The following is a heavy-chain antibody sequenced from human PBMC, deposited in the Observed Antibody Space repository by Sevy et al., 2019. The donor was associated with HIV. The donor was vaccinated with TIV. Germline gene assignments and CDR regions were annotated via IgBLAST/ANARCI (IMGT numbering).Heavy chain of an antibody. CDR2: ISWNSGSI. V-gene: IGHV3-9*01. J-gene: IGHJ6*02. D-gene: IGHD6-13*01. CDR3: AKDIGLKQQLVQRGYYYYGMDV. Sequence: GGSLRLSCAASGFTFDYYAMHWVRQAPGKGLEWVSGISWNSGSIGYADSVKGRFTISRDNAKDSLYLQMNSLRAEDTALYYCAKDIGLKQQLVQRGYYYYGMDVWGQGTTVTVSS. CDR1: GFTFDYYA.